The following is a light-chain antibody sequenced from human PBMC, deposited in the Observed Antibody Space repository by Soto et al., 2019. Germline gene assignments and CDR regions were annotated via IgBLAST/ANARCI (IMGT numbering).Light chain of an antibody. CDR3: SSYTSSSTLVV. CDR2: DVS. Sequence: QSALTQPASVSWSPGQSITISCTGTSSYVGGYNYVSWYQQHPGKAPKLMIYDVSNRPSGVSNRFSGSKSGNTASLTISGLQAEDEADYYCSSYTSSSTLVVFGGGTKLTVL. J-gene: IGLJ2*01. V-gene: IGLV2-14*01. CDR1: SSYVGGYNY.